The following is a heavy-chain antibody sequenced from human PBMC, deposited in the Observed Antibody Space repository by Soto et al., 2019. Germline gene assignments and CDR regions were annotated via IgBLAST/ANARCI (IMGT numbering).Heavy chain of an antibody. CDR2: IYYSGST. J-gene: IGHJ4*02. CDR1: GGSISSGGYY. V-gene: IGHV4-39*07. D-gene: IGHD6-13*01. CDR3: ARSLGLAAAGPFDY. Sequence: PSETLSLTCAVSGGSISSGGYYWGWIRQPPGKGLEWIGSIYYSGSTYYNPSLKSRVTISVDTSKNQFSLKLSSVTAADTAVYYCARSLGLAAAGPFDYWGQGTLV.